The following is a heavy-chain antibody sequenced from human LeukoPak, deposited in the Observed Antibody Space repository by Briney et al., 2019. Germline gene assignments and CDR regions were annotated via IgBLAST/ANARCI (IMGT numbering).Heavy chain of an antibody. D-gene: IGHD6-13*01. Sequence: PGGSLRLSCAASGFTFSSYGIHWVRQAPGKGLEWVAFIRYDGSNKYYADSVKGRFTISRDNAKNSLYLQMNSLRAEDTAVYYCARLAAAAPPYYYYYMDVWGKGTTVTISS. J-gene: IGHJ6*03. CDR2: IRYDGSNK. CDR1: GFTFSSYG. CDR3: ARLAAAAPPYYYYYMDV. V-gene: IGHV3-30*02.